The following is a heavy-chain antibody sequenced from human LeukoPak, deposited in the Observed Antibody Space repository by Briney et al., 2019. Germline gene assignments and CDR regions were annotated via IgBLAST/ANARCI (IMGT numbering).Heavy chain of an antibody. CDR3: AKHLTYYYGSGSPVDV. CDR2: IIPIFGTA. CDR1: GDTFSSYA. Sequence: SVKVSCKASGDTFSSYAISWVRQAPGQGLEWMGGIIPIFGTANYPQKFQGRVTITADESTSTDYMELSSLRSEDTAVYYCAKHLTYYYGSGSPVDVWGQGTTVTVSS. V-gene: IGHV1-69*01. J-gene: IGHJ6*02. D-gene: IGHD3-10*01.